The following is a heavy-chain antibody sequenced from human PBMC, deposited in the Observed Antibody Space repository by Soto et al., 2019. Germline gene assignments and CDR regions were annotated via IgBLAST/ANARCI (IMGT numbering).Heavy chain of an antibody. D-gene: IGHD2-8*01. Sequence: GGSLRLSCAASGFTFGTYAMHWVRQAPGKGLEWVAVIYYDGSNRYYGDAVKGRFTISRDNSKSTLYLQMSSLRAEDTAVYYCARAFCTNGVCYYFFDYWGHGTLVTVFS. J-gene: IGHJ4*01. CDR1: GFTFGTYA. CDR3: ARAFCTNGVCYYFFDY. CDR2: IYYDGSNR. V-gene: IGHV3-33*01.